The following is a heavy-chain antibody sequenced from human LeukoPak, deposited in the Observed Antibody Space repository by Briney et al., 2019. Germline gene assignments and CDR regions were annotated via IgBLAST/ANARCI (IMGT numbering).Heavy chain of an antibody. Sequence: GGPLRLSCAASGFTFSSYAMSWVRQAPGKGLEWVSAISGSGGSTYYADSVKGRFTISRDNSKNTLYLQMNSLRAEDTAVYYCAKDPGERIAATYWGQGTLVTVSS. D-gene: IGHD6-13*01. J-gene: IGHJ4*02. V-gene: IGHV3-23*01. CDR3: AKDPGERIAATY. CDR1: GFTFSSYA. CDR2: ISGSGGST.